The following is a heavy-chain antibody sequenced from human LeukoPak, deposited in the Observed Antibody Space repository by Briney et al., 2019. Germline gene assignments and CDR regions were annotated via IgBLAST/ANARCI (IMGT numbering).Heavy chain of an antibody. CDR1: GFTFSNYW. D-gene: IGHD3-16*02. V-gene: IGHV3-74*01. J-gene: IGHJ6*03. CDR3: ARDMGGIVGFYYFYMDV. Sequence: GGSLRLSCAASGFTFSNYWMHWVRQVPGEGLVWVSRINTDGSSLNYADSVKGRFNISRDNAKNTLYLHTSSLRAEDSAVYYCARDMGGIVGFYYFYMDVWGKGTTVTVSS. CDR2: INTDGSSL.